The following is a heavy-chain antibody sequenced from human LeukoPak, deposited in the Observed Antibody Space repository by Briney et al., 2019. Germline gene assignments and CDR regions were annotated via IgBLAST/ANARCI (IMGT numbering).Heavy chain of an antibody. CDR2: IKSKTDGGTT. V-gene: IGHV3-15*01. CDR1: GFTFSNAW. J-gene: IGHJ4*02. CDR3: TTEGVDTAMVVDY. D-gene: IGHD5-18*01. Sequence: GGSLRLSCAASGFTFSNAWMSWVRQAPGKGLEWVGRIKSKTDGGTTDYAAPVKGRFTISRDDSKNTLYLQMNSLKTEDTAVYHCTTEGVDTAMVVDYWGQGTLVTVSS.